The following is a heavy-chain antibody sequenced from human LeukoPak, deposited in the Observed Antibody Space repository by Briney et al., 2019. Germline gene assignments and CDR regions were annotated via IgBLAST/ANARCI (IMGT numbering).Heavy chain of an antibody. CDR2: IYYSGST. V-gene: IGHV4-39*06. D-gene: IGHD1-26*01. J-gene: IGHJ4*02. CDR3: AKEIVGAPTPGAY. Sequence: SETLSLTCTVSGGSISSSSYYWGWIRQPPGKGLEWIGSIYYSGSTNYYPSLQSRVTISIDKSKNQIALELTSVTAADTAAYYCAKEIVGAPTPGAYWGQGILVTVSS. CDR1: GGSISSSSYY.